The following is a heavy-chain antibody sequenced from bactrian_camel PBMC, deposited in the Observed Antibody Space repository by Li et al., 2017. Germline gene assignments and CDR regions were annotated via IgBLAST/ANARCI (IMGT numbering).Heavy chain of an antibody. CDR1: DYTIRSYC. CDR3: AKGRPRLGLVAADLD. V-gene: IGHV3S67*01. D-gene: IGHD7*01. J-gene: IGHJ4*01. CDR2: IDNRAAT. Sequence: DVQLVESGGGEVQAGGSLLLSCQGSDYTIRSYCMGWFRQAPGKEREGVAAIDNRAATSYADSVKGRFTISRDNAKNTLYLQLDSLRTEDTATYYCAKGRPRLGLVAADLDRGQGTQVTVS.